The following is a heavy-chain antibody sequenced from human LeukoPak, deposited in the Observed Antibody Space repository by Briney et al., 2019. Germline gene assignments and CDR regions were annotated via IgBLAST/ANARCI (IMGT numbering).Heavy chain of an antibody. CDR1: GWSFNDYY. J-gene: IGHJ5*02. V-gene: IGHV4-34*01. D-gene: IGHD2-2*01. Sequence: SETLSLTCAVYGWSFNDYYWNWIRQPPGKGLEWIGEINARGDTNYNPSLESRVTISVDTSKNQFSLRFTSMIAADTALYYCARGQVPAARGYNWFDPWGQGTLVTVSS. CDR3: ARGQVPAARGYNWFDP. CDR2: INARGDT.